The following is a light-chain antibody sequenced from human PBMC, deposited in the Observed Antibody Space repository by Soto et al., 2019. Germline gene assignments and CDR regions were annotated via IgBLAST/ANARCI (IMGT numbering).Light chain of an antibody. CDR3: CSFAGRIFV. CDR2: EVN. Sequence: QSALTQPASVSGSPGQSITISCTGTSSDVGGYNHVTWYQQHPGKAPKLMISEVNKRPSGVPDRFSGSKSGNTASLTISGLQAEDEADYYCCSFAGRIFVFGTGTKVTVL. CDR1: SSDVGGYNH. V-gene: IGLV2-11*01. J-gene: IGLJ1*01.